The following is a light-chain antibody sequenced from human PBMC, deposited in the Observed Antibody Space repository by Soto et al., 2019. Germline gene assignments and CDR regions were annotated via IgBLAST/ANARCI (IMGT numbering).Light chain of an antibody. J-gene: IGKJ3*01. Sequence: EIVLTQSPGTLSLSPGEGATLSCRASQSVGSNYLAWYQQKPGQAPRLLIYGASNRATGIPDRFSGSGSGTDFTLTISSLQSEDFAVYYCQQYNKWPLTFGPGTKVDIK. CDR1: QSVGSNY. CDR2: GAS. V-gene: IGKV3-20*01. CDR3: QQYNKWPLT.